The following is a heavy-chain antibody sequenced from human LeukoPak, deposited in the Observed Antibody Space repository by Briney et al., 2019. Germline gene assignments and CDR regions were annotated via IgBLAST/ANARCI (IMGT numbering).Heavy chain of an antibody. CDR3: ARSRTYYYDSSGYYLFAP. Sequence: SETLSLTCTVSCGSISSYYRSWIRQPPGKGLEWIGYIYTSWSTNYNPSLNSRVTISVDTSKNQFSLKLTSVTCADTSVHLCARSRTYYYDSSGYYLFAPWGQGTLVTVSS. CDR1: CGSISSYY. V-gene: IGHV4-4*09. CDR2: IYTSWST. D-gene: IGHD3-22*01. J-gene: IGHJ5*02.